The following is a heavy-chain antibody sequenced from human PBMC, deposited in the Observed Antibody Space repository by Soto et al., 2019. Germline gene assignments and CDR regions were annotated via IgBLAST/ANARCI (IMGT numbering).Heavy chain of an antibody. CDR1: GYTFTSYG. CDR2: ISAYNGNT. D-gene: IGHD3-9*01. J-gene: IGHJ4*02. CDR3: ARGATLRYFDWLPESYYLDY. Sequence: GASVKVSCKASGYTFTSYGISWVRQAPGQGLEWMGWISAYNGNTNYAQKLQGRVTMTTDTSTSTAYMELRSLRSDDTAVYYCARGATLRYFDWLPESYYLDYWGQGTLVTVSS. V-gene: IGHV1-18*01.